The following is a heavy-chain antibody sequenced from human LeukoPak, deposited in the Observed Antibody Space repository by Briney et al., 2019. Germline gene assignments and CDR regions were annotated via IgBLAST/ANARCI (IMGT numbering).Heavy chain of an antibody. D-gene: IGHD5-18*01. Sequence: GGSLGLSCAASGFTFSSYSMNWVRQAPGKGLEWVSSISSSSSYIYYADSVKGRFTISRDNAKNSLYLQMNSLRAEDTAVYYCARGNTAMAKLPSDYWGQGTLVTVSS. CDR1: GFTFSSYS. CDR3: ARGNTAMAKLPSDY. J-gene: IGHJ4*02. CDR2: ISSSSSYI. V-gene: IGHV3-21*01.